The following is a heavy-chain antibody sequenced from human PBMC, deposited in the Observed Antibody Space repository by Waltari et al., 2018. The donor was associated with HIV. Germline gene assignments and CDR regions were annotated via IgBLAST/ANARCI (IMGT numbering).Heavy chain of an antibody. CDR3: ARAMEVVVAETDAFDI. J-gene: IGHJ3*02. V-gene: IGHV4-34*01. CDR1: GGSFSGYY. D-gene: IGHD2-15*01. Sequence: QVQLQQWGAGLLKPSETLSLTCAVYGGSFSGYYWSWIRQPPGKGLEWIGEINHSGSTNYNPSLKSRVTISVDTSKNQFSLKLSSVTAADTAVYYCARAMEVVVAETDAFDIWGQGTMVTVSS. CDR2: INHSGST.